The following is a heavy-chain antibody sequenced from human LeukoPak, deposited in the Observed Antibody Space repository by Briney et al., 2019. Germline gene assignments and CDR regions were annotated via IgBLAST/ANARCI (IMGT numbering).Heavy chain of an antibody. CDR1: GGSFSGHY. CDR3: ARKYSSSSYNWFDP. J-gene: IGHJ5*02. D-gene: IGHD6-6*01. CDR2: INHSGST. V-gene: IGHV4-34*01. Sequence: PSETLSLTCAVYGGSFSGHYWSWIRQPPGKGLEWIGEINHSGSTNYNPSLKGRVTISVDTSKNQFSLKLSSVTAADTAVYYCARKYSSSSYNWFDPWGQGTLVTVSS.